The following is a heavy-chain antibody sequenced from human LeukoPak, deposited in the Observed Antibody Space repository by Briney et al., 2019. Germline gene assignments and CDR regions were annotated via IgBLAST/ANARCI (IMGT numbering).Heavy chain of an antibody. Sequence: SSVTVSCKGSGYTFTSYYLHWVRQPHAQGLEWMGIINPCGGTTTYAQRHRDRVTVAGDTSTSTVYMEQTSLRSEDTAVYYCARGRYCGGDCRSPLNFHRWGQGTLVSVSS. CDR3: ARGRYCGGDCRSPLNFHR. D-gene: IGHD2-21*02. CDR1: GYTFTSYY. CDR2: INPCGGTT. J-gene: IGHJ1*01. V-gene: IGHV1-46*01.